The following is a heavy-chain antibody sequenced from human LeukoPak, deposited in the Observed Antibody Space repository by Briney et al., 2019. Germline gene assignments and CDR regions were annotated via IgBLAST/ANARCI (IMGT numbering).Heavy chain of an antibody. D-gene: IGHD1-26*01. CDR3: ARDVRVVGAPRGAFDI. Sequence: GGSLRLSCAASGFTFSDYYMSWIRQAPGKGLEWVSYISSSGSTIDYADSVKGRFTVSRDNAENSLYLQMNSLRAEDTAVYYCARDVRVVGAPRGAFDIWGQGTMVTVSS. CDR2: ISSSGSTI. CDR1: GFTFSDYY. V-gene: IGHV3-11*04. J-gene: IGHJ3*02.